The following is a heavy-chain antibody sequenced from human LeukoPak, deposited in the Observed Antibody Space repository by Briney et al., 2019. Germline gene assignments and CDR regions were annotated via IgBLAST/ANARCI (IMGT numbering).Heavy chain of an antibody. J-gene: IGHJ6*03. CDR2: INHSGST. D-gene: IGHD6-13*01. CDR3: ARVSGYSSSWYHYYYYMDV. V-gene: IGHV4-34*01. Sequence: SETLSLTCAVYGGSFSGYYWSWIRQPPGKGLERIGEINHSGSTNYNPSLKSRVTISVDTSKNQFSLKLSSVTAADTAVYYCARVSGYSSSWYHYYYYMDVWGKGTTVTVSS. CDR1: GGSFSGYY.